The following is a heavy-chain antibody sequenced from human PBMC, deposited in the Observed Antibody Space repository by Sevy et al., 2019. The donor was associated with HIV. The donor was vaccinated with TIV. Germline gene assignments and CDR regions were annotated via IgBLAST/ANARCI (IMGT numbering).Heavy chain of an antibody. CDR1: GVSISSVSW. V-gene: IGHV4-4*02. CDR2: MVHSGST. Sequence: SETLSLTCAVSGVSISSVSWWSGVRQPPGKGLWGIGEMVHSGSTNYNPSLRGRVTMSIDKSKNQFSLKLSAMTAADTAVYYCAREAGSGTYYRPLQYFDLWGRGTLVTVSS. J-gene: IGHJ2*01. D-gene: IGHD3-10*01. CDR3: AREAGSGTYYRPLQYFDL.